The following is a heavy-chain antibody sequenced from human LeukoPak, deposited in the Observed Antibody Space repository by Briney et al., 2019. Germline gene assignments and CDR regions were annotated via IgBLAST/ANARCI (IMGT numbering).Heavy chain of an antibody. J-gene: IGHJ4*02. D-gene: IGHD3-9*01. CDR1: GGSISSYY. V-gene: IGHV4-59*08. Sequence: PSETLSLTCTVSGGSISSYYWSWIRQPPGKGLEWIGYIYYSGSTNYNPSLKSRVTISVDTSKNQFSLRLSSVTAADTAVYYCARSYYDFLTGYYLDYWGQGTLVTVSS. CDR2: IYYSGST. CDR3: ARSYYDFLTGYYLDY.